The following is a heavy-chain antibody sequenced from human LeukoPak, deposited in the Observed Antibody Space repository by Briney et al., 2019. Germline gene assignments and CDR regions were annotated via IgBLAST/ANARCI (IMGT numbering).Heavy chain of an antibody. CDR3: ARNVPGGDDV. D-gene: IGHD3-10*02. CDR2: ISWHGDST. CDR1: GFSFGDYG. J-gene: IGHJ3*01. V-gene: IGHV3-20*04. Sequence: GGSLRLSCAASGFSFGDYGMSWVRQAPGKGLEWVSGISWHGDSTGYADSVQDRFTISRDNAKKSLYLQMNSLRAEDTAVYSCARNVPGGDDVWGLGTMVTVSS.